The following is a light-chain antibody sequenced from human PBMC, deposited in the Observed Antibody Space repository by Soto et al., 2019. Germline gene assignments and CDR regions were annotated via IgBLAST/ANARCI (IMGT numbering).Light chain of an antibody. CDR2: AAS. Sequence: DIQLTQSPSFLSASVGDRVTIACRASQGISSSLVWYQQKPGRAPNVLIYAASTLQSGVPSRFSGSGSGTEFTLTISGQQPEDFATYFCQQVKNYPRTFGQGTRLEIK. CDR3: QQVKNYPRT. V-gene: IGKV1-9*01. J-gene: IGKJ5*01. CDR1: QGISSS.